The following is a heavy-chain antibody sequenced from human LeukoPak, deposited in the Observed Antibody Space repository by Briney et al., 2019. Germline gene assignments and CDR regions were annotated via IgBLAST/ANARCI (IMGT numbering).Heavy chain of an antibody. CDR2: ISYDGSNK. D-gene: IGHD3-10*01. CDR1: GFPFSSYA. J-gene: IGHJ4*02. Sequence: GSLRLSCAASGFPFSSYAMHGVRQAPGKGLEGVAVISYDGSNKYYADSVKGRFTISRDNSKNTLYLQMNSLRAEDTAVYYCAGSTDSFGEYPYWGQGTLVTVSS. CDR3: AGSTDSFGEYPY. V-gene: IGHV3-30-3*01.